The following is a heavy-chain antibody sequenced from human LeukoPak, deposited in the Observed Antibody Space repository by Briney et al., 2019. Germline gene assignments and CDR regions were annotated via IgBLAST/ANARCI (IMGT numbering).Heavy chain of an antibody. J-gene: IGHJ4*02. V-gene: IGHV3-48*03. D-gene: IGHD1-26*01. CDR1: GFTFSSYE. CDR3: AREGSGSYYLDY. Sequence: GGSLRLSCAASGFTFSSYELNWVRQAPGKGLEWVSFISPSGSTIYYADSVKGRFTISRDNAKNSLHLQMNSLRAEDTAVHYCAREGSGSYYLDYWGQGTLVTVSS. CDR2: ISPSGSTI.